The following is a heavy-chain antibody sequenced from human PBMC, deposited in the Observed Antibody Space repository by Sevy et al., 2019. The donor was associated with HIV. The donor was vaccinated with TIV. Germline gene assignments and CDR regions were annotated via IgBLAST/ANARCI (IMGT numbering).Heavy chain of an antibody. V-gene: IGHV4-39*01. J-gene: IGHJ6*02. Sequence: SDTLSLTCTVSGGSISSSSYYWGWIRQPPGKGLEWIGSIYYSGSTYYNPSLKSRVTISVDTSKNQFSLKLSSVTAADTAVYYCALIAVAAIYGMDVWGQGTTVTVSS. D-gene: IGHD6-19*01. CDR1: GGSISSSSYY. CDR2: IYYSGST. CDR3: ALIAVAAIYGMDV.